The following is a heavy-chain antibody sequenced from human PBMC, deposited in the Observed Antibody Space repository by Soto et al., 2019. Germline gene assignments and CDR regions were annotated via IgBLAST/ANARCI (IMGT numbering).Heavy chain of an antibody. Sequence: QLQLQESGPGLVKPSETLSLTCTVSGGSISSSSYYWGWIRQPPGKGLEWIGSIYYSGSTYYNPSLKSRVTISVDTSKNQFSLKLSSVTAADTAVYYCARRPTSPEAAMVLFDCWGQGTLVTVSS. CDR3: ARRPTSPEAAMVLFDC. D-gene: IGHD5-18*01. V-gene: IGHV4-39*01. J-gene: IGHJ4*02. CDR2: IYYSGST. CDR1: GGSISSSSYY.